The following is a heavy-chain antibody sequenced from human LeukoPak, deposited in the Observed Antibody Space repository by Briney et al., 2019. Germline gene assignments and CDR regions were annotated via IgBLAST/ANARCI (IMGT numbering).Heavy chain of an antibody. CDR3: AKGPDTSGLYSLDF. J-gene: IGHJ4*02. CDR2: ISYDGSNK. CDR1: GFTFTSYV. Sequence: GGSLRLSCAASGFTFTSYVMTWVRQAPGKGLEWVAVISYDGSNKYYADSVKGRFTISRDNSKNTLYLQMNSLRAEDTAVYYCAKGPDTSGLYSLDFWGQGTLVTVSS. D-gene: IGHD3-3*01. V-gene: IGHV3-30*18.